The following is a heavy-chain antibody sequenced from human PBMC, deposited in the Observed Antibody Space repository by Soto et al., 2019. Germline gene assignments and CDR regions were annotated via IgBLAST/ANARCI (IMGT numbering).Heavy chain of an antibody. CDR3: AKGRYYDSSGYPFEY. CDR2: NSGSGGST. Sequence: EVQLLESGGGLVQPGGSLRLSCAASGFTFSSYAMSWVRQAPGKGLEWVSGNSGSGGSTYYADSVKGRFTISRDNSKNTLYLQMNSLRAEDTAVYYCAKGRYYDSSGYPFEYWGQGTLVTVSS. D-gene: IGHD3-22*01. CDR1: GFTFSSYA. J-gene: IGHJ4*02. V-gene: IGHV3-23*01.